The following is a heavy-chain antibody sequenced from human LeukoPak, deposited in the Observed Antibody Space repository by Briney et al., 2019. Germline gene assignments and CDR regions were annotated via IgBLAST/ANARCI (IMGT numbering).Heavy chain of an antibody. CDR1: GGSISSNTYY. CDR3: ASSYYDLLTGHYRFDS. D-gene: IGHD3-9*01. V-gene: IGHV4-39*01. CDR2: IYYSGST. Sequence: PSETLSLTCTVSGGSISSNTYYCGWIRQPPGKGLEWIGIIYYSGSTYYNPSLKSRVTISVDTSKNQFSLKLSSVTAADTAVYYCASSYYDLLTGHYRFDSWGQGILVTVSS. J-gene: IGHJ4*02.